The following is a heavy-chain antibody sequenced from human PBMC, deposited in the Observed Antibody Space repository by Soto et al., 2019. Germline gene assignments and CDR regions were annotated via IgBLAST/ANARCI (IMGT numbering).Heavy chain of an antibody. J-gene: IGHJ4*02. V-gene: IGHV5-51*01. CDR2: VYPGDSDT. CDR1: GYRFATYW. D-gene: IGHD3-16*01. Sequence: GESLKISCKGSGYRFATYWIGWVRQMPGTGKGLEWMGIVYPGDSDTRYRPSFQGQVTISADKSISTAYLQWNSLKTSDTGIYYCIISNTLYSGFESWGQGTLVTVSS. CDR3: IISNTLYSGFES.